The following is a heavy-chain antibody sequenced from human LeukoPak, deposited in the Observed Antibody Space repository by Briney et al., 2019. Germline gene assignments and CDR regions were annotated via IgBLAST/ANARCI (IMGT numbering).Heavy chain of an antibody. CDR3: ARENIVSTRDFDF. CDR1: GGSIYTGDYY. CDR2: LFYSGNM. D-gene: IGHD5/OR15-5a*01. V-gene: IGHV4-39*07. Sequence: PSETLSLTCTVSGGSIYTGDYYWAWIRQPPGEALEWIGSLFYSGNMYYSPSLKSRVTMSVYTSKNQFSLNLSSVTAADTAVYYCARENIVSTRDFDFWGRGAQVTVSS. J-gene: IGHJ4*02.